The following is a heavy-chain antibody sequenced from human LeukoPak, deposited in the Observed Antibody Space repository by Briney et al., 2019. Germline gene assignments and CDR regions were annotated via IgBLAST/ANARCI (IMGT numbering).Heavy chain of an antibody. CDR3: ATDYCSGGSCYSYTYYYYMDD. CDR1: GFTFSSYS. CDR2: IWYDGSGQ. V-gene: IGHV3-33*01. J-gene: IGHJ6*03. Sequence: PGRSLRLSCAASGFTFSSYSMHWVRQAPGKGLEWLAVIWYDGSGQYYADSLRGRFTISRDNSNNTLYLQMNSLGAEDTAVYYCATDYCSGGSCYSYTYYYYMDDWGKGTTVTVSS. D-gene: IGHD2-15*01.